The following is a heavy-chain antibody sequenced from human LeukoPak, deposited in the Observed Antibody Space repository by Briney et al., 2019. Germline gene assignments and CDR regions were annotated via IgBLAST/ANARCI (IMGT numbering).Heavy chain of an antibody. D-gene: IGHD5-12*01. CDR2: IGGSGGAI. CDR3: AKWMSRLQAFDI. CDR1: GFTFSSYA. J-gene: IGHJ3*02. Sequence: GGSLRLSCAASGFTFSSYAMSRVRQAPGKGLEWVACIGGSGGAIYYRDSVKGRFTISRDNSKSTLYLQMNSLRADDTAVYFCAKWMSRLQAFDIWGQGTMVTVSS. V-gene: IGHV3-23*01.